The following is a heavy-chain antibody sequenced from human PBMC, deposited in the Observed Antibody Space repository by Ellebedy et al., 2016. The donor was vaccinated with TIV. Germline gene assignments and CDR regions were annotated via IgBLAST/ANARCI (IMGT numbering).Heavy chain of an antibody. D-gene: IGHD6-13*01. CDR3: ARTSRYAYSSSCDY. V-gene: IGHV1-18*04. CDR1: GYIFTSYG. J-gene: IGHJ4*02. CDR2: ISAYNGNT. Sequence: AASVKVSCKASGYIFTSYGINWVRQAPGQGLEWMGWISAYNGNTNYAQKLQGRVTMTTDTSTNTAYMELRSLTSDDTAVYFCARTSRYAYSSSCDYWGQGTLVTVSS.